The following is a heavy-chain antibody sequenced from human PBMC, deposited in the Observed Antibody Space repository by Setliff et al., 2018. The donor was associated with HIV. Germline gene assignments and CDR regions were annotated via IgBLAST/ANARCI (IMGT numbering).Heavy chain of an antibody. J-gene: IGHJ4*02. CDR2: IYHTGST. CDR3: ARGRTYFDWLLYGDY. CDR1: GGSISVYY. Sequence: SETLSLTCTVSGGSISVYYWSWIRQPPGKGLEWIGYIYHTGSTNYNPSLKSRVTISLDTSKNLFSLKLSSVTAADTAVYYCARGRTYFDWLLYGDYWGQGTLVTVSS. D-gene: IGHD3-9*01. V-gene: IGHV4-59*12.